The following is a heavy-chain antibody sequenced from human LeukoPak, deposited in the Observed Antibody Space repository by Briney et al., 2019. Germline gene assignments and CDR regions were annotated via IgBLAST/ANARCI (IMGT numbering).Heavy chain of an antibody. CDR1: GYTFTSYD. CDR3: ARDCRGGRCYNDANCDY. Sequence: ASVKVSCKASGYTFTSYDINWVRQAPGQGLEWMGWMNPNSGNTGYEQKFQGRVTMTRNTSISTAYMELSSLRSEDTAVYYCARDCRGGRCYNDANCDYWGQGTLVTVSS. J-gene: IGHJ4*02. V-gene: IGHV1-8*01. CDR2: MNPNSGNT. D-gene: IGHD2-15*01.